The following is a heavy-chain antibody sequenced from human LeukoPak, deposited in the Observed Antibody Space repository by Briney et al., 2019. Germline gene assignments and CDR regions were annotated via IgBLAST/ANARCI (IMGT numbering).Heavy chain of an antibody. CDR1: GSSISSYY. CDR2: IYYSGST. Sequence: PSETLSLTCTVSGSSISSYYWSWIRQPPGKGLEWIGYIYYSGSTNYNPSLKSRVIISVDTSKNQFSLKLSSVTAADTAVYYCARRYRYSSGYGMDVWGQGTTVTVSS. V-gene: IGHV4-59*08. CDR3: ARRYRYSSGYGMDV. J-gene: IGHJ6*02. D-gene: IGHD3-22*01.